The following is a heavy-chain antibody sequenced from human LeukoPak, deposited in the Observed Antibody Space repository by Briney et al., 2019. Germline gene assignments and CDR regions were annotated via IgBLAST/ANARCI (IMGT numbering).Heavy chain of an antibody. CDR2: ISYGGSNK. J-gene: IGHJ3*02. Sequence: GGSLRLSCAASGFTFCSYAMLWVRQAPGKGLVGGAVISYGGSNKYYAGSVKSRFTISRDNSKNTLYLQMNSLRAEDTAVYYCANLPSITMIVVAYAFDIWGQGTMVTVSS. D-gene: IGHD3-22*01. CDR3: ANLPSITMIVVAYAFDI. V-gene: IGHV3-30*04. CDR1: GFTFCSYA.